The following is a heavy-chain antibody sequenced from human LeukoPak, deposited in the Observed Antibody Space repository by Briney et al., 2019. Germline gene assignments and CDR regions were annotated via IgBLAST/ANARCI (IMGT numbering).Heavy chain of an antibody. CDR3: ARGNYGLDV. Sequence: GGSLRLSCAASGFTFSSYWMHWVRQVPGKGLVWVSRINSDGSSTGYGDSAKGRFTISRDNAKNSLYLQMNSLRDEDTAVYYCARGNYGLDVWGQGTTVTVSS. D-gene: IGHD2/OR15-2a*01. CDR2: INSDGSST. CDR1: GFTFSSYW. V-gene: IGHV3-74*01. J-gene: IGHJ6*02.